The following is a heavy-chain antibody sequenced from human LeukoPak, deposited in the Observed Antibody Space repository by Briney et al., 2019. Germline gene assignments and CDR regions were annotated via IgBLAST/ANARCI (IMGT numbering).Heavy chain of an antibody. CDR2: ISFDGTDK. CDR3: ERGESQSLQYLEWLEAPDY. CDR1: GFTFSRYI. V-gene: IGHV3-30*03. Sequence: PGRSLRLSCTASGFTFSRYIMHWVRQAPGRGLEWLAVISFDGTDKYYADSVRTRFTISRDNSKNTVSLHMNSLRVEDTGVYYCERGESQSLQYLEWLEAPDYWGLGTLVTISA. J-gene: IGHJ4*02. D-gene: IGHD3-3*01.